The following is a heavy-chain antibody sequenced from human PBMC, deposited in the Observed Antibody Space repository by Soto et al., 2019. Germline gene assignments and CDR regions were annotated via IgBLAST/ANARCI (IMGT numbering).Heavy chain of an antibody. CDR3: ARNVGDY. CDR1: GGSISSYY. Sequence: QVQLQESGPGLVKPSETLSLTCTVSGGSISSYYWSWIRQPPGKGLEWIGDIYYSGSTNYIPSLKSRVTISVDTSKNQFSLKLSSVTAADTAVYYCARNVGDYWGQGTLVTVSS. V-gene: IGHV4-59*01. J-gene: IGHJ4*02. CDR2: IYYSGST.